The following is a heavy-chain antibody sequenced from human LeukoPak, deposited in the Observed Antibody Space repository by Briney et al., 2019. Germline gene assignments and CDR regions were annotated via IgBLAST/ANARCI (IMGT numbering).Heavy chain of an antibody. CDR2: ISGSGGST. V-gene: IGHV3-23*01. CDR3: AKDSGSYSDY. J-gene: IGHJ4*02. CDR1: GFTVSSNY. D-gene: IGHD1-26*01. Sequence: GGSLRLSCAASGFTVSSNYMSWVRQAPGKGLEWVSAISGSGGSTYYADSVKGRFTISRDNSKNTLYLQMNSLRAEDTAVYYCAKDSGSYSDYWDQGTLVTVSS.